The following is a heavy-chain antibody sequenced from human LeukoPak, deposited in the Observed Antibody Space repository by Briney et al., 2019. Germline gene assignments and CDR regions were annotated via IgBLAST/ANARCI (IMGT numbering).Heavy chain of an antibody. V-gene: IGHV3-7*01. J-gene: IGHJ6*04. CDR3: AELGITMIGGV. D-gene: IGHD3-10*02. CDR1: GFTFSSSW. CDR2: INEDGGEK. Sequence: PGGSLRLSCAASGFTFSSSWMTWVRQAPGKGLEWVANINEDGGEKYYVDSVKGRFTISRDNGKNSLYLQMNSLRAEDTAVYYCAELGITMIGGVWGKGTTVTISS.